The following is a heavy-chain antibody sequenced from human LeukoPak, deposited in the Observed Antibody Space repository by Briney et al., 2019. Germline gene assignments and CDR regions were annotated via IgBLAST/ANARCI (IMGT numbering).Heavy chain of an antibody. V-gene: IGHV4-59*02. J-gene: IGHJ4*02. CDR1: GFTVSSNY. D-gene: IGHD3-22*01. CDR3: ARAHLATVVAPFDY. CDR2: MYYSGST. Sequence: GSLRLSCAASGFTVSSNYMSWIRQPPGKGLEWMGSMYYSGSTYYNPSLKSRVTMSLDTSKNQFSLKLSSVTAADTAVYYCARAHLATVVAPFDYWGQGTLVSVSS.